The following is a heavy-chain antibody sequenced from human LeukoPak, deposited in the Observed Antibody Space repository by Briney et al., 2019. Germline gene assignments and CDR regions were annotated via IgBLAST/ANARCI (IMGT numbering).Heavy chain of an antibody. CDR2: IYYSGST. Sequence: KPSETLSLTCTVSGGSISSHFWSWIRQPPEKGLEWIGYIYYSGSTNYNPSLKSRVTISVDTSKNQFSLRLSSVTAADTAVYYCARVKKGVVGGLYGFDIWGQGTMVTVSS. D-gene: IGHD3-16*01. CDR3: ARVKKGVVGGLYGFDI. J-gene: IGHJ3*02. CDR1: GGSISSHF. V-gene: IGHV4-59*11.